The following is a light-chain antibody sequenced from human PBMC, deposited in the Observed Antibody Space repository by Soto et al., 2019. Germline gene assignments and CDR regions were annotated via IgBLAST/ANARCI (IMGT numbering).Light chain of an antibody. J-gene: IGKJ4*01. CDR3: QQYGSSPT. Sequence: EIVLTQSPGTLSLSPGERATLSCRASQSVSSSYLAWYQQKPGQAPRLLIYDASSRATGLPDRFSGSGSGTDFTLTNSRLEPEDFAVYYCQQYGSSPTFGGGTKVEIK. CDR2: DAS. CDR1: QSVSSSY. V-gene: IGKV3-20*01.